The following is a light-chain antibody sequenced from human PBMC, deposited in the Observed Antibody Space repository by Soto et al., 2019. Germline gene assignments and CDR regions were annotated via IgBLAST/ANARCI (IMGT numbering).Light chain of an antibody. CDR1: QRIVSW. J-gene: IGKJ5*01. V-gene: IGKV1-5*03. Sequence: DIQMTQSPSTLSASVGDRVTITCRASQRIVSWLAWYQQKPGKAPKLLIYKASTLQSGVPSRFSGSGSGTEFTLTISSLQPDDSATYFCQQYNTSPMTFGQGTRLENK. CDR3: QQYNTSPMT. CDR2: KAS.